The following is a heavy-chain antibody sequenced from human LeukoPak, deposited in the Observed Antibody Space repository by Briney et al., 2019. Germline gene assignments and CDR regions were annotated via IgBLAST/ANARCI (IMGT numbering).Heavy chain of an antibody. V-gene: IGHV1-2*06. J-gene: IGHJ5*02. CDR1: GYTFTGYY. CDR3: ASLYYYGSGSYQRRWFDP. D-gene: IGHD3-10*01. Sequence: ASMKVSCKASGYTFTGYYMHWVRQAPGQGLEWMGRINPNSGGTNYAQKFQGRVTMTRDTSISTAYMELSRLRSDDTAVYYCASLYYYGSGSYQRRWFDPWGQGTLVTVSS. CDR2: INPNSGGT.